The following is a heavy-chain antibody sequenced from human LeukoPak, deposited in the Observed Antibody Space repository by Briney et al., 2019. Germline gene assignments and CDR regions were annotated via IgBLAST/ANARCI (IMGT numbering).Heavy chain of an antibody. CDR3: ARDVGYFGSGSYPDYFDY. CDR1: GFTFSNYE. Sequence: GGSLRLSCAASGFTFSNYEMNWVRQAPGKGLDWVSYIGSRGATIYYADSVKGRFTISRDNAKNSLYLKMNSLRAEDTAVYYCARDVGYFGSGSYPDYFDYWGQGILVTVSS. D-gene: IGHD3-10*01. J-gene: IGHJ4*02. V-gene: IGHV3-48*03. CDR2: IGSRGATI.